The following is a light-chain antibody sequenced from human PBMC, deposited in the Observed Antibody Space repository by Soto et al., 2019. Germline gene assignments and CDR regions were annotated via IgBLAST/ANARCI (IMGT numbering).Light chain of an antibody. CDR2: AAS. Sequence: AIRMTQSPSSLSASTGDRVTITCRASQGISSYLAWYQQKPGKAPKLLIYAASTLQSGVPSRFSGSGSGADFPLTISCLQSEDFATYYCRQYYSYPRTFGQGTKVEIK. CDR1: QGISSY. CDR3: RQYYSYPRT. J-gene: IGKJ1*01. V-gene: IGKV1-8*01.